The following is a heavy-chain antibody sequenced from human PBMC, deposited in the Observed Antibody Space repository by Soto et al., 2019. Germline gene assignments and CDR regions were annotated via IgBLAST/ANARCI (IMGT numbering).Heavy chain of an antibody. Sequence: SGGSLRLSCAASGFTFSTYAIHWVRQAPGKGLEWVALIAYDGNNKYYADSVKGRFTISRDNSKDTVYLQMHSLRPEDTSVYYCAKGTPVNGDYALDYWGQGTLVTVSS. V-gene: IGHV3-30*18. CDR2: IAYDGNNK. J-gene: IGHJ4*02. D-gene: IGHD4-17*01. CDR3: AKGTPVNGDYALDY. CDR1: GFTFSTYA.